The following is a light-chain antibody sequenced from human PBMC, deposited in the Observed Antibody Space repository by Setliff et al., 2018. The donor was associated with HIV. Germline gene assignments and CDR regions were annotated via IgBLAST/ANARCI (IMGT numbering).Light chain of an antibody. CDR3: SSYAISNTLP. J-gene: IGLJ1*01. CDR1: SNDVGGYSY. Sequence: QSALTQPASVSGSPGQSIIISCTGTSNDVGGYSYVSWYQQHPGKAPKLIIYEVRNRPSGVSNRFSGSKSGNTASLTISGLQAEDEADYYCSSYAISNTLPFGTGTKV. V-gene: IGLV2-14*01. CDR2: EVR.